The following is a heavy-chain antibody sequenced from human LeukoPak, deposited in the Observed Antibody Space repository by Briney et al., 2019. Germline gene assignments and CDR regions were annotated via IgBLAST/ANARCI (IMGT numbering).Heavy chain of an antibody. D-gene: IGHD4-11*01. J-gene: IGHJ4*02. CDR1: GGSFSGYY. V-gene: IGHV4-34*01. CDR2: INHSGYT. Sequence: SETLSLTCAVDGGSFSGYYWSWIRQPPGKGLEWIGEINHSGYTKYNPSLKSRVSMSVDVSKDQFSLKLTSLPAADTAVYYCARGSRNYNNYEGADYWGQGTLVTVSS. CDR3: ARGSRNYNNYEGADY.